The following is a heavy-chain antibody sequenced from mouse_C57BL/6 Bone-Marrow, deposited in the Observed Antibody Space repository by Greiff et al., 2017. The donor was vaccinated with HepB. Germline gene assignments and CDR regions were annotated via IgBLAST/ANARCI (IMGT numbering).Heavy chain of an antibody. V-gene: IGHV3-6*01. CDR1: GYSITSGYY. D-gene: IGHD5-1*01. J-gene: IGHJ2*01. Sequence: EVKLVESGPGLVKPSQSLSLTCSVTGYSITSGYYWNWIRQFPGTKLEWMGYISYDGSNNYNPSLKNRISITRYTSKNQFFLKLNSVTTGDTATYYCARKVPYYFDYWGQGTTLTVSS. CDR3: ARKVPYYFDY. CDR2: ISYDGSN.